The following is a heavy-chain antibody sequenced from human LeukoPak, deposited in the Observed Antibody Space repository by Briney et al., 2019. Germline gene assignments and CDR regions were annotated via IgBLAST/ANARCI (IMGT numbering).Heavy chain of an antibody. CDR3: ARAGYCSGGSCYNYYYGMDV. D-gene: IGHD2-15*01. V-gene: IGHV4-34*01. CDR1: GGSFSGYY. CDR2: INHSGST. Sequence: SETLSLTCAVYGGSFSGYYWSWIRQPPGKGLEWIGEINHSGSTNYNPSLKSRVTISVDTYKNQFSLKLSSVTAADTAVYYCARAGYCSGGSCYNYYYGMDVWGQGTTVTVSS. J-gene: IGHJ6*02.